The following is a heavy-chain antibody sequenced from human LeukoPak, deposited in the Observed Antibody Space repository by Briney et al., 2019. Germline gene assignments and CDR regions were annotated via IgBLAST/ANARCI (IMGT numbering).Heavy chain of an antibody. CDR1: GGSFSGYY. CDR3: ARGSKMLGYNWFDP. CDR2: INHSGST. D-gene: IGHD1-26*01. Sequence: PSETLSLTCAVYGGSFSGYYWYWIRQPPGKGLEWIGEINHSGSTNYIPSLKSRVTISVDTSKNQFSLKLSSVTAADTAVYYCARGSKMLGYNWFDPWGQGTLVTVSS. J-gene: IGHJ5*02. V-gene: IGHV4-34*01.